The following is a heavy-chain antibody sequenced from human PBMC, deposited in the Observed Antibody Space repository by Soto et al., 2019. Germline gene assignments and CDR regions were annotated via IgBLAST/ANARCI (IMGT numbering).Heavy chain of an antibody. Sequence: QVQLVQSGAEVKKPGSSVNVSCKASGGTFSSHGISWVRQAPGQGLEWMGGIIPMFGTTKYAQKFQGRVMITADKFTSTAYMELSSLRSEDTAVYYCARLSGTALVWFDTWGQGTLVTVSS. V-gene: IGHV1-69*06. D-gene: IGHD1-26*01. CDR3: ARLSGTALVWFDT. CDR1: GGTFSSHG. J-gene: IGHJ5*02. CDR2: IIPMFGTT.